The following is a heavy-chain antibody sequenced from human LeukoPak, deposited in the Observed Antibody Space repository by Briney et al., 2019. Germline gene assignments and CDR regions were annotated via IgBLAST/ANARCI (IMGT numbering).Heavy chain of an antibody. CDR3: ARESFGTGDLDAFDI. CDR2: IYPGDSDT. V-gene: IGHV5-51*01. CDR1: GYSFTSYW. Sequence: GESLKISCKGSGYSFTSYWIGWVRQMPGKGLEWMGIIYPGDSDTRYSPSFQGQVTNSADKSISTAYLQWSSLKASDTAIYYCARESFGTGDLDAFDIWGQGTMVTVSS. D-gene: IGHD7-27*01. J-gene: IGHJ3*02.